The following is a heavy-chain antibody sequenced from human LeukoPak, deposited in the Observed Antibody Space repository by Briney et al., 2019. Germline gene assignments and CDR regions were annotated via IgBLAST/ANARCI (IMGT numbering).Heavy chain of an antibody. Sequence: RPSETLSLTCAVYGGSFSGYYWSWIRQPPGKGLEWIGYIYYSGSTNYNPSLKSRVTISVDTSKNQFSLKLSSVTAADTAVYYCARDKGYYDILTGYYPKYWYFDLWGRGTLVTVSS. CDR2: IYYSGST. J-gene: IGHJ2*01. V-gene: IGHV4-59*01. D-gene: IGHD3-9*01. CDR1: GGSFSGYY. CDR3: ARDKGYYDILTGYYPKYWYFDL.